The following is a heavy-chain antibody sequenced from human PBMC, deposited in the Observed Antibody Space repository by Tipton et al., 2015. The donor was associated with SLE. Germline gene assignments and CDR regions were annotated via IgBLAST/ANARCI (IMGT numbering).Heavy chain of an antibody. V-gene: IGHV4-59*01. Sequence: TLSLTCTVSGGSISSYYWSWIRQPPGKGLEWIGYIYYSGSTNYNPSLESRVTISVDTSKNQFSLKLSSVTAADTAVYYCARATMVVTGGWFDPWGQRTLVTVSS. J-gene: IGHJ5*02. D-gene: IGHD4-23*01. CDR2: IYYSGST. CDR3: ARATMVVTGGWFDP. CDR1: GGSISSYY.